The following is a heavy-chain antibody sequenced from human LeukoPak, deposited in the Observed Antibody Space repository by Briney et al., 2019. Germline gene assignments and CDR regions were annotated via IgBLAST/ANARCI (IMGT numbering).Heavy chain of an antibody. J-gene: IGHJ4*02. CDR3: ARDPTDYGDYYFAY. CDR2: IIPIFGTA. CDR1: GGTFSSYA. D-gene: IGHD4-17*01. Sequence: SVKVSCKVSGGTFSSYAISWVRQAPGQGLEWMGGIIPIFGTANYAQKFQGRVTITADKSTSTAYMELSSLRSEDTAVYYCARDPTDYGDYYFAYWGQGTLVTVSS. V-gene: IGHV1-69*06.